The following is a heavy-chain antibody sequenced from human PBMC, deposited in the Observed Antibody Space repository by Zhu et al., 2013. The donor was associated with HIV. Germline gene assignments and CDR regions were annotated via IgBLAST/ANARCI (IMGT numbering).Heavy chain of an antibody. CDR2: ISAYNGNT. CDR3: ARDETLEWFPDY. V-gene: IGHV1-18*01. Sequence: QVQLVQSGAEVKKPGASVKVSCKASGYTFTSYGISWVRQAPGQGLEWMGWISAYNGNTNYAQKFQGRVTMTRDTSISTAYMELSRLRSDDTAVYYCARDETLEWFPDYWGQGTLVTVSS. D-gene: IGHD3-3*01. J-gene: IGHJ4*02. CDR1: GYTFTSYG.